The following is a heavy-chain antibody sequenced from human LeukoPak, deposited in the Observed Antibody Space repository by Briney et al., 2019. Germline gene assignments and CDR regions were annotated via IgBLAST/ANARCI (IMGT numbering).Heavy chain of an antibody. D-gene: IGHD2-2*01. CDR1: GGSISSSNW. CDR3: ATGLQYQLPYFDY. J-gene: IGHJ4*02. Sequence: SETLSLTCAVSGGSISSSNWWSWVRQPPGKGLEWIGEIYHSGSTNYNPSLKSRVTISVDKSKNQFSLKLSSVTAADTAVYYCATGLQYQLPYFDYWGQGTLVTVSS. CDR2: IYHSGST. V-gene: IGHV4-4*02.